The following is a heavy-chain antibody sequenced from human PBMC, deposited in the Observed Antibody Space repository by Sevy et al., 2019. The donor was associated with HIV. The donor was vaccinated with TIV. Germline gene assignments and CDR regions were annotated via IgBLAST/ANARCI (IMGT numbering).Heavy chain of an antibody. CDR1: GFTFSSYG. D-gene: IGHD6-6*01. Sequence: GGSLRLSCAASGFTFSSYGMHWVRQAPGTGLEWVAFIRYDGSNKYYADSVKGRFTISRDNSKNTLYLQMNSLRAEDTAVYYCAKECSSSLVGYYGMDVWGQRTTVTVSS. V-gene: IGHV3-30*02. J-gene: IGHJ6*02. CDR2: IRYDGSNK. CDR3: AKECSSSLVGYYGMDV.